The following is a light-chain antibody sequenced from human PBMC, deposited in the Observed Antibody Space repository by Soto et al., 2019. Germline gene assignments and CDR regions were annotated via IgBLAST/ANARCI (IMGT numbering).Light chain of an antibody. Sequence: EIVMTQSPATLSVSPGERATLSCRASQSVSSNLAWYQQKPGQAPRLLIYGASTRATGIPARFSGSGSGTEFTLTISSLQSEDFAVYYCQQYNNWPPGTFXQGTKVDIK. V-gene: IGKV3-15*01. CDR1: QSVSSN. CDR2: GAS. J-gene: IGKJ1*01. CDR3: QQYNNWPPGT.